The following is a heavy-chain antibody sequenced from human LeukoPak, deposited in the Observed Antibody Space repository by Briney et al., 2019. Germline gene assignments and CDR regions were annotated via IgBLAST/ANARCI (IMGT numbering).Heavy chain of an antibody. D-gene: IGHD6-13*01. CDR1: GGSISSYY. J-gene: IGHJ6*02. CDR3: ARDRIAAAGNPPGYYYYYGMDV. Sequence: SETLSLTCTVSGGSISSYYWSWIRQPPGKGLEWIGYIYYSGSTNYNPSLKSRVTISADTSKNQFSLKLSSVTAADTAVYYCARDRIAAAGNPPGYYYYYGMDVWGQGTTVTVSS. CDR2: IYYSGST. V-gene: IGHV4-59*01.